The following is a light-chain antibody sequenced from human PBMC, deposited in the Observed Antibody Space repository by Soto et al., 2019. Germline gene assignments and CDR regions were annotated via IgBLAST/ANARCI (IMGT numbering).Light chain of an antibody. V-gene: IGKV1-5*01. J-gene: IGKJ4*01. CDR2: DVS. Sequence: DIQMTQSPSTLSASVGDRVTITCRASQSIGAWLAWYQQKPGKAPKLLIYDVSTLESGVPSRFSGTGSGTEFTLTISSLQPDDFATYFCQQYHSFPLTFGGGTKVDI. CDR1: QSIGAW. CDR3: QQYHSFPLT.